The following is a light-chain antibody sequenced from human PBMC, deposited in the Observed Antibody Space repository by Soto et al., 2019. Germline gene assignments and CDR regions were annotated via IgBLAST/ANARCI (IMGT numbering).Light chain of an antibody. V-gene: IGLV1-40*01. CDR1: SCNIGGVYD. Sequence: QSALTQPASVSGSPGQSVTLSCTGTSCNIGGVYDVHWYHQHPGKAPKLIIYGISNRPSGVSDRFSGSKSGNSASLAISGLQAEDEADYYCHSYESSISLLVFGGGTKLTVL. J-gene: IGLJ2*01. CDR2: GIS. CDR3: HSYESSISLLV.